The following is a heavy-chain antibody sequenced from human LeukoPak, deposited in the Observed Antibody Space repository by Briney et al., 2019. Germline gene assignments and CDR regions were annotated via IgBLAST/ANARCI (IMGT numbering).Heavy chain of an antibody. Sequence: GGTLRLSCAASGFTFSSYDMSWVRQAPGKGLEWVSAISGSGGSTYYADSVKGRFTISRDNSKNTLYLQMNSLRAEDTAVYYCAKDRSGYDYFFGYYYYYMDVWGKGTTVTISS. CDR2: ISGSGGST. CDR3: AKDRSGYDYFFGYYYYYMDV. J-gene: IGHJ6*03. CDR1: GFTFSSYD. D-gene: IGHD5-12*01. V-gene: IGHV3-23*01.